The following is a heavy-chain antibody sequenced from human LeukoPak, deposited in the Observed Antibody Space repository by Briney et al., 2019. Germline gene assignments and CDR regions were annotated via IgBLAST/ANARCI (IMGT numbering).Heavy chain of an antibody. CDR3: ARSLYYYDSSGYSYYYYGMDV. CDR1: GFTVSSNY. Sequence: GGSLRLSCAASGFTVSSNYMSWVRQAPGKGLEWVSVIYSGGSTYYADSVKGRFTISRDNSKNTLYLQMNSLRAEDTAVYYCARSLYYYDSSGYSYYYYGMDVWGQGTTVTVSS. D-gene: IGHD3-22*01. CDR2: IYSGGST. V-gene: IGHV3-66*01. J-gene: IGHJ6*02.